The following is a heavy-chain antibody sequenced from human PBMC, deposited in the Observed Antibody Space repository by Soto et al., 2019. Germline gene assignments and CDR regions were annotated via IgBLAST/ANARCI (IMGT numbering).Heavy chain of an antibody. J-gene: IGHJ4*02. V-gene: IGHV4-30-2*01. CDR2: IYHSGST. D-gene: IGHD3-10*01. Sequence: SETLSLTCAVSGGSISSGGYSWSWIRQPPGKGLEWIGYIYHSGSTYYNPSLKSRVTISVDRSKNQFSLKLSSVTAADTAVYYCASHWLGGFDYWGQGTLVTVSS. CDR3: ASHWLGGFDY. CDR1: GGSISSGGYS.